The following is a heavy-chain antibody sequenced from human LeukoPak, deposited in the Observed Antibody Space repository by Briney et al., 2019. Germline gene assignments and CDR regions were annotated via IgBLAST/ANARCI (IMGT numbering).Heavy chain of an antibody. CDR1: GFTFSSYA. CDR3: ARDEILEWFSYGMDV. CDR2: ISYDGSNK. V-gene: IGHV3-30-3*01. D-gene: IGHD3-3*01. J-gene: IGHJ6*02. Sequence: GGSLRLSCAASGFTFSSYAMPWVRQAPGKGLEGVAGISYDGSNKYYAESVKGPFTSSRDNSKNTLYLQMNSLRAEDTAVYYCARDEILEWFSYGMDVWGQGTTVTVSS.